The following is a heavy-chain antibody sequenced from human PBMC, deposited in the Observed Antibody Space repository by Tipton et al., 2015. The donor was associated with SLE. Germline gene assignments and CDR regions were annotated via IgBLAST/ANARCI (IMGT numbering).Heavy chain of an antibody. D-gene: IGHD3-22*01. CDR1: GGSISSYY. Sequence: TLSLTCTVSGGSISSYYWSWIRQPPGKGLEWIGYIYYSGSTNYNPSLKSRVTISVDTSKNQFSLKLSSVTAADTAVYYCARDQGAYYYDSSGYWYNWFDPWGQGTLVTVSS. CDR3: ARDQGAYYYDSSGYWYNWFDP. V-gene: IGHV4-59*01. J-gene: IGHJ5*02. CDR2: IYYSGST.